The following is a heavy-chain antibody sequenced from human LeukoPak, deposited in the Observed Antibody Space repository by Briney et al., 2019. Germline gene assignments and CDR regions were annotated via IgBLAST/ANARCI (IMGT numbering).Heavy chain of an antibody. CDR3: ARDYYDSSGYYESYWYFDL. CDR2: IHHTESA. V-gene: IGHV4-4*02. D-gene: IGHD3-22*01. Sequence: SETLSLTCAVFGGSISGSNWWSWVRQPPGKGLEWIGQIHHTESASYNPSLKSRVTISVDTSKNQFSLKLSSVTAADTAVYYCARDYYDSSGYYESYWYFDLWGRGTLVTVSS. CDR1: GGSISGSNW. J-gene: IGHJ2*01.